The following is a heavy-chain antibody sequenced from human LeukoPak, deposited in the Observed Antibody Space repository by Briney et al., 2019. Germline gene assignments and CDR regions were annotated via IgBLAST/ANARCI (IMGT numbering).Heavy chain of an antibody. Sequence: GGSLRLSCAASGFTFSSYEMNWVRQAPGKGLEWVSYISSSGNTIYYADSVKGRFTISRDNAKNSLYLQMNSLRAEDTAVYYCARVGYGDYVAPWGQGTLVTVSS. J-gene: IGHJ5*02. CDR1: GFTFSSYE. V-gene: IGHV3-48*03. CDR2: ISSSGNTI. CDR3: ARVGYGDYVAP. D-gene: IGHD4-17*01.